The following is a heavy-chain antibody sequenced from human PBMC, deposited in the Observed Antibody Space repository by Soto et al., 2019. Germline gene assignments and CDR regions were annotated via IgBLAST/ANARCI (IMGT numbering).Heavy chain of an antibody. V-gene: IGHV1-69*06. J-gene: IGHJ3*02. CDR1: GGTFSSYA. CDR3: AMDGGGIFYALLTGHEDAFDI. Sequence: SVKVSCKASGGTFSSYAISWVRQAPGQGLEWMGGIIPIFGTANYAQKFQGRVTITADKSTSTAYMELSSLRSEDTAVYYCAMDGGGIFYALLTGHEDAFDIWGQGTMVTVSS. D-gene: IGHD3-9*01. CDR2: IIPIFGTA.